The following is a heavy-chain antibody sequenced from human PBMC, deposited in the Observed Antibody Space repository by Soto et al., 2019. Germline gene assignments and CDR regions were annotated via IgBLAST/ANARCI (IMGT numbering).Heavy chain of an antibody. V-gene: IGHV1-18*01. D-gene: IGHD3-22*01. CDR1: GYSFGTSG. Sequence: QVKLVQSGTEVKKPGASMKVSCKASGYSFGTSGISWVRQAPGQGLEWMGWISAYNGNTNYEQKLQDRVTMTTDTSTNTAYLELRSLRSDDTAVYYCARAGQYYDSSGYANRGQGTLVTVSS. CDR2: ISAYNGNT. J-gene: IGHJ4*02. CDR3: ARAGQYYDSSGYAN.